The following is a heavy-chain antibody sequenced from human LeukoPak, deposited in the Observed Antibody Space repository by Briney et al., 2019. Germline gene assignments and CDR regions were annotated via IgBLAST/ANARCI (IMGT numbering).Heavy chain of an antibody. D-gene: IGHD6-13*01. CDR3: ARDGTAAGLYFDL. J-gene: IGHJ4*01. Sequence: QPGGSLRFSCAVSGFTFTDYWMNWVRQAPGKGLEWVASIRQDGGEKSYVDSVKGRFTISRDNTKSSLYLQINSLRAEDTAVYYCARDGTAAGLYFDLWGQGTLVTVSS. CDR1: GFTFTDYW. V-gene: IGHV3-7*01. CDR2: IRQDGGEK.